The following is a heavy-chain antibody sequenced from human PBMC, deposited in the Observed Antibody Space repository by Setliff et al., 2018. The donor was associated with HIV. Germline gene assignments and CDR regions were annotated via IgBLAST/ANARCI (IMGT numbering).Heavy chain of an antibody. CDR2: IYTSEST. D-gene: IGHD6-19*01. J-gene: IGHJ5*02. Sequence: SETLSLTCTVSGGSISSGSYYWSWIRQPAGKGLEWIGHIYTSESTNYNPSLKSRVTISVDTSKNQFSLNLNSVTAADAAVYYCARGSLITAHYSSGWYWFDPWGQGTLVTVSS. V-gene: IGHV4-61*09. CDR3: ARGSLITAHYSSGWYWFDP. CDR1: GGSISSGSYY.